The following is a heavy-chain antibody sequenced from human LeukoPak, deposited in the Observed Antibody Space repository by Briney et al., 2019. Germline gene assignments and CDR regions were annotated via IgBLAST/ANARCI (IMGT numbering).Heavy chain of an antibody. CDR1: GGSNSSYY. D-gene: IGHD1-26*01. CDR2: IYYSGST. V-gene: IGHV4-59*01. CDR3: ARVARSEWELYLDY. Sequence: SETLSLTCTVSGGSNSSYYWSWIRQPPGKGLEWIGYIYYSGSTNYNPSLKSRVTISVDTSKNQFSLKLSSVTAADTAVYYCARVARSEWELYLDYWGQGTLVTVSS. J-gene: IGHJ4*02.